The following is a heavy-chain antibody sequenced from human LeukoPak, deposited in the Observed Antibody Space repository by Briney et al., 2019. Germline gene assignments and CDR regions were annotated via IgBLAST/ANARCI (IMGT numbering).Heavy chain of an antibody. Sequence: ASVKVSCKASGYTFTGYYMHWVRQAPGQGLKWMGRINPNSGGTNYAQKFQGRVTMTRDTSISTAYMELSSLRSEDTAVYYCARGQYYYDSSGYTFDYWGQGTLVTVSS. CDR2: INPNSGGT. CDR3: ARGQYYYDSSGYTFDY. CDR1: GYTFTGYY. D-gene: IGHD3-22*01. J-gene: IGHJ4*02. V-gene: IGHV1-2*06.